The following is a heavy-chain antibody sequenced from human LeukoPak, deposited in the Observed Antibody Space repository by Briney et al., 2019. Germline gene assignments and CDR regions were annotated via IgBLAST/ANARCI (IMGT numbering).Heavy chain of an antibody. CDR2: VYFGGNT. CDR3: ARESVVGATRWDLGWYHFDS. V-gene: IGHV4-59*12. Sequence: SETLSLTCIVSGGSIGSYYWSWIRQPPGKEVEWIGYVYFGGNTLYNPSLKSRVTMSVDTSKNQFSLKLSSVTAADTAVYYCARESVVGATRWDLGWYHFDSWGQGTLVTVSS. J-gene: IGHJ4*02. CDR1: GGSIGSYY. D-gene: IGHD1-26*01.